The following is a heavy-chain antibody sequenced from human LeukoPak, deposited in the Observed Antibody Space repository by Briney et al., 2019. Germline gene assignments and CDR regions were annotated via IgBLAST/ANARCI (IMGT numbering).Heavy chain of an antibody. J-gene: IGHJ4*02. D-gene: IGHD1-14*01. CDR2: ISISGSTR. V-gene: IGHV3-48*04. CDR3: ARDPNPGVPDY. Sequence: PGGSLRLSCAASGFTFSNYWMSWVRQAPGKGLEWVSYISISGSTRYYADSVKGRFTISRDDAKNSMYLQMNSLRAEDTAIYYCARDPNPGVPDYWGQGTLVTVSS. CDR1: GFTFSNYW.